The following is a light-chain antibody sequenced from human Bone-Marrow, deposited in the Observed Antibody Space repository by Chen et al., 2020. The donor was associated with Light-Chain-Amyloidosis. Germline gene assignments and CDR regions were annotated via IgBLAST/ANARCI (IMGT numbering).Light chain of an antibody. CDR2: RDT. CDR1: DLPTKY. V-gene: IGLV3-25*03. CDR3: QSADSSGTYEVI. Sequence: SYELTQPPSGSVSPGQTGRITCSGDDLPTKYAYWYQQKPGQAPVLVIHRDTERPSGISERFSGSSSGPTATLTISGVQAEDEADYHCQSADSSGTYEVIFGGGTKLTVL. J-gene: IGLJ2*01.